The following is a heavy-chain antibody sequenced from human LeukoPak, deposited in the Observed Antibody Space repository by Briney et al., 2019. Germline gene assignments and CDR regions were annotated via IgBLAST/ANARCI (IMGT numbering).Heavy chain of an antibody. CDR3: ARGGWFGQLLPNDY. CDR1: GFTFSSYA. Sequence: GGSLRLSCAASGFTFSSYAMHWVRQAPGKGLECVAVIWHDGSNKYYTDSVKSRFTISRDNSQNTLYLQMNNLRAEDTAVYYCARGGWFGQLLPNDYWGQGTLVTVSS. V-gene: IGHV3-33*01. D-gene: IGHD3-10*01. J-gene: IGHJ4*02. CDR2: IWHDGSNK.